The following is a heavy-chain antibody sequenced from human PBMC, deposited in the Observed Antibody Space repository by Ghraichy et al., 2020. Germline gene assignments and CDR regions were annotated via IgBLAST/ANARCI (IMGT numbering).Heavy chain of an antibody. V-gene: IGHV3-30*02. CDR3: AKGGNCSTTSCLGFDA. D-gene: IGHD2-2*01. CDR2: IASDVNGE. CDR1: GFSFNTFA. J-gene: IGHJ4*02. Sequence: GGSLRLSCAASGFSFNTFAMDWVRQAPGKGLEWVALIASDVNGEFYADSVKGRFTVSRDNSKNTLFLQINSLTPEDTAVYYCAKGGNCSTTSCLGFDAWGQGTPVTVSS.